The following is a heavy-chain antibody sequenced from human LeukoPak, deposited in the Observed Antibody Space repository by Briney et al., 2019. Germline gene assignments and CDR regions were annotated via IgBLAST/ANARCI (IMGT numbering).Heavy chain of an antibody. CDR2: INPNSGGT. CDR3: ARVRSSSWYAPFDY. CDR1: GYTFTGYY. J-gene: IGHJ4*02. D-gene: IGHD6-13*01. V-gene: IGHV1-2*02. Sequence: ASVKVSCTASGYTFTGYYMHWVRQAPGQGLEWMGWINPNSGGTNYAQKFQGRVTMTRDTSISTAYMELSRLRSDDTAVYYCARVRSSSWYAPFDYWGQGTLVTVSS.